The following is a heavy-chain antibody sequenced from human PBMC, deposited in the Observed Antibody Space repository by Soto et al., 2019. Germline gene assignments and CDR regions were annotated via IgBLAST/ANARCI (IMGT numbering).Heavy chain of an antibody. J-gene: IGHJ5*02. CDR2: IYSSGGT. CDR3: ARGQRFSDWFDP. D-gene: IGHD3-3*01. Sequence: PSDTLSITCTVSGGAINGYDWTWIRQSDGEGLEWIGRIYSSGGTNYNPSLKSRATISLDTSMNYFSLRLSSVTAADTAVYYCARGQRFSDWFDPWGQRPLVTVSS. V-gene: IGHV4-4*07. CDR1: GGAINGYD.